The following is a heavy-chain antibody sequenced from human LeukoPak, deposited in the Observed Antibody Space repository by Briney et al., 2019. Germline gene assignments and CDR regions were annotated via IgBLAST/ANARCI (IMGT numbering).Heavy chain of an antibody. CDR1: GGSISSCY. CDR2: IYASGST. Sequence: SETLSLTCTVSGGSISSCYWIWIRQSAGKGLEWIGRIYASGSTNYNPSLKSQITMSVDTFKSQFSLKLKSVQAEDTPVYYCAQPTANYRGNDAFDIWGKGTMVTVSS. J-gene: IGHJ3*02. D-gene: IGHD3-16*02. V-gene: IGHV4-4*07. CDR3: AQPTANYRGNDAFDI.